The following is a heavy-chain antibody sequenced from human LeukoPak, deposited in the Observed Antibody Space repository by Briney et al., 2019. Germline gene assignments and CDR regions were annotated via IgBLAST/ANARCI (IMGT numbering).Heavy chain of an antibody. J-gene: IGHJ6*02. Sequence: GGSLRLSCAASGFTFCSYGMHWVRQAPGKGLEWVAVISYDGSNKYYADSVKGRFTISRDNSKNTLYLQMNSLRAEDTAVYYCAKFGGRGYSYGIQTQYYGMDVWGQGTTVTVSS. D-gene: IGHD5-18*01. CDR2: ISYDGSNK. CDR1: GFTFCSYG. CDR3: AKFGGRGYSYGIQTQYYGMDV. V-gene: IGHV3-30*18.